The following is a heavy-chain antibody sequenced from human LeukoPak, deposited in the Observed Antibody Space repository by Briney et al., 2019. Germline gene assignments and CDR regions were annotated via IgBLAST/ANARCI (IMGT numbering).Heavy chain of an antibody. Sequence: ASVKVSCKASGYTFTSYSINWVRQAPGQGLEWMGWISTYNGNTNYAQKLQGRVTMTTDTSTSTAYMELRSLRSDDTAVYYCARTFYDTLDSDAFDFWGQGTMVIVSS. V-gene: IGHV1-18*01. CDR2: ISTYNGNT. J-gene: IGHJ3*01. D-gene: IGHD2/OR15-2a*01. CDR3: ARTFYDTLDSDAFDF. CDR1: GYTFTSYS.